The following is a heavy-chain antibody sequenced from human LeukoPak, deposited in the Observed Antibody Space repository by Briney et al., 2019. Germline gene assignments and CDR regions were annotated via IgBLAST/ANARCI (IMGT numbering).Heavy chain of an antibody. V-gene: IGHV1-69*13. CDR3: AREFHQTGSSFDY. CDR2: IIPIFGTA. J-gene: IGHJ4*02. Sequence: SVKVSCKASGYTFTSYYMHWVRQAPGQGLEWMGGIIPIFGTANYAQKFQGRVTITADESTSTAYMELSSLRSEDTAVYYCAREFHQTGSSFDYWGQGTLVTVSS. D-gene: IGHD1-26*01. CDR1: GYTFTSYY.